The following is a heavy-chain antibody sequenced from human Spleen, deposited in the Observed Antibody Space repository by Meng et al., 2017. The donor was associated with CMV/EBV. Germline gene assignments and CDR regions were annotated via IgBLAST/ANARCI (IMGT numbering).Heavy chain of an antibody. CDR2: IYDSGTT. CDR3: ARNGYYSLDY. V-gene: IGHV4-4*02. J-gene: IGHJ4*02. CDR1: GGSGSSSKW. D-gene: IGHD3-22*01. Sequence: LTCAVAGGSGSSSKWWSWVRQPPGKGLEWIGEIYDSGTTTYNPSLKSRVTISLDESKNEFSLKLSSVTAADTAVYYCARNGYYSLDYWSQGTLVTVSS.